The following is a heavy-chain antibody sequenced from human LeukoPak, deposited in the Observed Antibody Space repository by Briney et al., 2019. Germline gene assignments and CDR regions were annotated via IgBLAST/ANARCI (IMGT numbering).Heavy chain of an antibody. CDR3: ATQTLGGGYGY. D-gene: IGHD1-26*01. Sequence: PGGSLRLSCAASGFTFSSYWMHWVRQAPGMGLVWVSRIKSDGSSTGYADSVKGRFTISRDNAKNTLYLQTNSLRAEDTAVYYCATQTLGGGYGYWGQGTQVTVSS. CDR1: GFTFSSYW. CDR2: IKSDGSST. J-gene: IGHJ4*02. V-gene: IGHV3-74*01.